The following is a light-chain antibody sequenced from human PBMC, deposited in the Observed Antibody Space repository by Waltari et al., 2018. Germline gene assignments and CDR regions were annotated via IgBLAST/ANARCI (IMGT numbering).Light chain of an antibody. CDR3: SSYTSTWV. CDR2: DVS. J-gene: IGLJ3*02. Sequence: QSALTQSASVSGSPGQSITISCTGTSSDFAVFHYVSWYQQHPGKAPPLMIYDVSKRPSGVANRFSGSKSGNTASLTISGLQAEDEADYYCSSYTSTWVFGGGTKLTVL. V-gene: IGLV2-14*01. CDR1: SSDFAVFHY.